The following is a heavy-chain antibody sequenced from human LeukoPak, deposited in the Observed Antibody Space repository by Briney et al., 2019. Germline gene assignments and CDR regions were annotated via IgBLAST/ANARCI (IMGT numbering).Heavy chain of an antibody. CDR3: GRERVSAYDY. J-gene: IGHJ4*02. CDR2: IKPDGNEQ. Sequence: GGSLRLSCVTSGFIFSDYWMGWVRQAPGKGPEWVASIKPDGNEQYYVDSVRGRFTISRDNSKDSLFLQMDSLRDDDTAVYYCGRERVSAYDYWGQGTLVTVSS. V-gene: IGHV3-7*01. CDR1: GFIFSDYW.